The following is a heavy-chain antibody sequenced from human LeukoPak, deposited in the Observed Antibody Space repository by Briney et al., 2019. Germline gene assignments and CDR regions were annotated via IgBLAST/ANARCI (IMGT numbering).Heavy chain of an antibody. Sequence: PSETLSLTCTVSGGSISSYYWSWIRQPPGKGLEWIGYIYYSGSTNYNPSLKSRVTISVDTSKNQSSLKLSSVTAADTAVYYCARGVAVAGFFDYWGQGTLVTVSS. D-gene: IGHD6-19*01. CDR2: IYYSGST. J-gene: IGHJ4*02. CDR1: GGSISSYY. V-gene: IGHV4-59*01. CDR3: ARGVAVAGFFDY.